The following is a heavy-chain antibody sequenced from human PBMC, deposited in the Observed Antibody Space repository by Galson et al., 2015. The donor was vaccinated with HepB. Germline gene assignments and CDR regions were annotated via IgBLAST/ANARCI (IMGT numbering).Heavy chain of an antibody. CDR2: IWYDGINK. CDR1: GFTFSSLA. J-gene: IGHJ4*02. V-gene: IGHV3-33*01. CDR3: AREGGGYDPTYFDY. Sequence: LRLSCAASGFTFSSLATHWVRQAPGKGLELVAFIWYDGINKYYADSVKGRFTISRDNSKNTLYLQMNSLRAEDTAVYYCAREGGGYDPTYFDYWAREPWSPSPQ. D-gene: IGHD5-12*01.